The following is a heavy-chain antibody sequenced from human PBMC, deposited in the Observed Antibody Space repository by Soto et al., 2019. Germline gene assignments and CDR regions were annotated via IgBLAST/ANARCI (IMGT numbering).Heavy chain of an antibody. CDR1: GYSFTSYW. V-gene: IGHV5-51*01. CDR3: ARNPDDYGVKGAFDI. Sequence: PGESLKISCKGSGYSFTSYWIGWVRQMPGKGLEWMGIIYPGDSDTRYSPSFQGQVTISADKSISTAYLQWSSLKASDTAMYYCARNPDDYGVKGAFDIWGQGTMVTVSS. J-gene: IGHJ3*02. CDR2: IYPGDSDT. D-gene: IGHD4-17*01.